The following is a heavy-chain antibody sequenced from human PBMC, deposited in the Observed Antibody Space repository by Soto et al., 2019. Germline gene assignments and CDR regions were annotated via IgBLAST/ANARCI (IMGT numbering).Heavy chain of an antibody. CDR2: INPNSGGT. J-gene: IGHJ3*02. CDR1: GYTFTGYY. Sequence: ASVKVSCKASGYTFTGYYMHWVRQAPGQGLEWMGWINPNSGGTNYAQKFQGWVTMTRDTSISTAYMELSRLRSDDTAVYYCATLATYSGSDHDAFDIWGQGTMVTVSS. D-gene: IGHD6-6*01. CDR3: ATLATYSGSDHDAFDI. V-gene: IGHV1-2*04.